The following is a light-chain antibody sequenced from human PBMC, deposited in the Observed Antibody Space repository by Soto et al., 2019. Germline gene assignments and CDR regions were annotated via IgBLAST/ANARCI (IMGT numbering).Light chain of an antibody. CDR1: QAVSSSY. Sequence: EIVLTQSPGTLSLSPGERATLSCRASQAVSSSYLAWYQQKPGQAPRLLIYGASTRATGIPARFSGSGSGTEFTLTISSLQSEDFAVYSCQQYNNWPFTFGPGTKVDIK. CDR2: GAS. CDR3: QQYNNWPFT. J-gene: IGKJ3*01. V-gene: IGKV3D-15*01.